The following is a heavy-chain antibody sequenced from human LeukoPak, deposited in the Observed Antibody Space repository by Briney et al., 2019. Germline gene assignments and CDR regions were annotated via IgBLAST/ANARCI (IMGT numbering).Heavy chain of an antibody. J-gene: IGHJ5*02. D-gene: IGHD3-22*01. CDR3: VKDDSYYYDTSSYVA. CDR2: IGSNGGST. V-gene: IGHV3-64D*06. Sequence: HSGRSLRLSCSASGFTFSRYAMHWVRQAPGKGVEYVLVIGSNGGSTYYADSVKGRFTISRDNSKNTLYLQMSSLRAEDTAVYHCVKDDSYYYDTSSYVAWGQGTLVTVSS. CDR1: GFTFSRYA.